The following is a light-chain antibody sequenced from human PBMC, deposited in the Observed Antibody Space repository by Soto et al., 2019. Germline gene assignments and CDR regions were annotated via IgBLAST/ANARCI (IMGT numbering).Light chain of an antibody. J-gene: IGLJ2*01. CDR3: NSYAGSNNFVV. CDR2: EVS. Sequence: QSALTQPPSASGSPGQSVTISCTGTSSNVGGYNYVSWYQQHPGKASKLMIYEVSKRPSGVPDRFSGSKSGNTASLTVSGLQAEDEADYYCNSYAGSNNFVVFGGGTKVTVL. CDR1: SSNVGGYNY. V-gene: IGLV2-8*01.